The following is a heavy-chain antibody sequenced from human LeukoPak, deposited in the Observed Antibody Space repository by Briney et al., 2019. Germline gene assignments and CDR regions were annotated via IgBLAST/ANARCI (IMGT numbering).Heavy chain of an antibody. Sequence: ASVKVSCKASGGTFSSYAISWVRQAPGQGLEWMGGIIPIFGTANYARKFQGRVTITTDESTSTAYMELSSLRSEDTAVYYCASSVYCGGDCERDWFDPWGQGTLVTVSS. D-gene: IGHD2-21*02. J-gene: IGHJ5*02. CDR1: GGTFSSYA. CDR2: IIPIFGTA. V-gene: IGHV1-69*05. CDR3: ASSVYCGGDCERDWFDP.